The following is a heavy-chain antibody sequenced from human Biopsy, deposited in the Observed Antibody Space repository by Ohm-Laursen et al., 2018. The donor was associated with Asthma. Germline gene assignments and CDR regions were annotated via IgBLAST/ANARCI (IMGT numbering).Heavy chain of an antibody. CDR1: GGSMSSSSYY. CDR3: ARHWDWGSFFDY. D-gene: IGHD7-27*01. Sequence: SDTLSLICTVSGGSMSSSSYYWGWIRQPPGKGLEWMGSISYTGSAYHNPSLKSRVTISVDTSKNHFSLKLSSVTAADTAVYYCARHWDWGSFFDYWGQGTPVTVSS. CDR2: ISYTGSA. J-gene: IGHJ4*02. V-gene: IGHV4-39*01.